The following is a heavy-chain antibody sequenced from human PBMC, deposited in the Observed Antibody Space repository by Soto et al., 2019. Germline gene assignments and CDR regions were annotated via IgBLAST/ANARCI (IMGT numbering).Heavy chain of an antibody. V-gene: IGHV4-61*01. CDR3: AREWSKGWFDP. J-gene: IGHJ5*02. CDR2: IYYSGST. CDR1: GGSVSSGSYY. D-gene: IGHD2-8*01. Sequence: SETLSLTCTVSGGSVSSGSYYWSWIRQPPGKGLEWIGYIYYSGSTNYNPSLKSRVTISVDTSKNQFSLKLSSVTAADTAVYYCAREWSKGWFDPWGQGTLVTVSA.